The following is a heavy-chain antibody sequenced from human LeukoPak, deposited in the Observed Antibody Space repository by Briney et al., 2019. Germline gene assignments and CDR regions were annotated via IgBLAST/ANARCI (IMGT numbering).Heavy chain of an antibody. CDR2: IYHSGST. V-gene: IGHV4-38-2*01. J-gene: IGHJ4*02. CDR3: ARRDDYSSLGFDY. Sequence: PSETLSLTCAVSGYSISSGYYWGWIRQPPGKGLEWIGSIYHSGSTYYNPSLKSRVTISVDTSKNQFSLKLSSVTAADTAVYYCARRDDYSSLGFDYWGQGTLVTVSP. D-gene: IGHD4-11*01. CDR1: GYSISSGYY.